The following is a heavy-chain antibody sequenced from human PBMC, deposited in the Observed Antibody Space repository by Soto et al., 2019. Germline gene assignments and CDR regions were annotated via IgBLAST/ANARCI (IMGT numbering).Heavy chain of an antibody. V-gene: IGHV4-34*01. CDR3: ARALTSGLDP. CDR1: GGSFSGYY. Sequence: PSETLSLTCAVYGGSFSGYYWSWIRQPPGKGLEWIGEINHSGSTNYNPSLKSRVTISVDTSKNQFSLKLSSVTAADTAVYYCARALTSGLDPWGQGTLVTVSS. CDR2: INHSGST. J-gene: IGHJ5*02. D-gene: IGHD3-10*01.